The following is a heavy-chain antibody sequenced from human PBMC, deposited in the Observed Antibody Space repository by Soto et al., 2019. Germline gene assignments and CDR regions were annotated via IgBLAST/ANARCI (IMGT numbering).Heavy chain of an antibody. CDR1: GYTFSSYG. V-gene: IGHV1-18*01. Sequence: ASVKVSCKASGYTFSSYGINWVRQAPGQGLEWLGWVSPYDGYTNYAQILQGRVSMTTDTSTKTAYMEVRSPRSDDTAVYYCARGGYYDSSGSRNYFYYGMNVWG. D-gene: IGHD3-22*01. CDR3: ARGGYYDSSGSRNYFYYGMNV. J-gene: IGHJ6*02. CDR2: VSPYDGYT.